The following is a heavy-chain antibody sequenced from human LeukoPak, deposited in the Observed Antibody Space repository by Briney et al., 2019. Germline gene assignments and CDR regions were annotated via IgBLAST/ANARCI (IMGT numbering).Heavy chain of an antibody. CDR2: INHSGST. CDR3: ARGANLGIAAAGTGNWFDP. J-gene: IGHJ5*02. D-gene: IGHD6-13*01. V-gene: IGHV4-34*01. CDR1: GGSFSGYY. Sequence: PSETLSLTCAAYGGSFSGYYWSWIRQPPGKGLEWIGEINHSGSTNYNPSLKSRVTISVDTSKNQFSLKLSSVTAADTAVYYCARGANLGIAAAGTGNWFDPWGQGTLVTVSS.